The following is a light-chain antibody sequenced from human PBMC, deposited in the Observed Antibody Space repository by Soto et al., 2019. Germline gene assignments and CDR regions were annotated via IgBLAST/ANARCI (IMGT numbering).Light chain of an antibody. CDR3: ETWGVNSRV. V-gene: IGLV4-60*03. CDR1: SGHSNNI. CDR2: LEGSGSY. J-gene: IGLJ2*01. Sequence: QPVLTQSSSASASLGSSVKLTCTLSSGHSNNIIAWHQQQPGKAPRYLMKLEGSGSYNKGSGVPDRFSGSSSGADRYLTIPNPPSWGEGGYYCETWGVNSRVFRGGTKGPVL.